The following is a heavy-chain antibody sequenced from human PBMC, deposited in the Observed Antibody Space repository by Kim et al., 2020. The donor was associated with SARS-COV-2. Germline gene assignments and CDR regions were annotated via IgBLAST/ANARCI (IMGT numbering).Heavy chain of an antibody. CDR2: IIPIFGTA. J-gene: IGHJ4*02. V-gene: IGHV1-69*13. D-gene: IGHD2-21*01. CDR1: GGTFSSYA. CDR3: ASGLALCGGDCWYYFDY. Sequence: SVKVSCKASGGTFSSYAISWVRQAPGQGLEWMGGIIPIFGTANYAQKFQGRVTITADESTSTAYMELSSLRSEDTAVYYCASGLALCGGDCWYYFDYWGQGTLVTVSS.